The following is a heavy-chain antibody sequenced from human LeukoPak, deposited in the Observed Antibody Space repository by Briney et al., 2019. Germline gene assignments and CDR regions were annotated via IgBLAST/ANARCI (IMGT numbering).Heavy chain of an antibody. Sequence: KPSETLSLTCAVSGGSISSGGYSWSWIRQPPGKGLEWIGYIYHSGSTYYNPSLKSRVTISVDRSKNQFSLKLSSVTAADTAVYYCARVGYYDTLDYWGQGTLVTVSS. CDR2: IYHSGST. D-gene: IGHD3-22*01. CDR1: GGSISSGGYS. CDR3: ARVGYYDTLDY. J-gene: IGHJ4*02. V-gene: IGHV4-30-2*01.